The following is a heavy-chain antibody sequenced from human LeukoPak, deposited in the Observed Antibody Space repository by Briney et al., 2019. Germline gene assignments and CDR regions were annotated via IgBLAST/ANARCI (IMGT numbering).Heavy chain of an antibody. J-gene: IGHJ4*02. V-gene: IGHV3-30*03. Sequence: PGRSLRLSCAVSGFTFSSYAMHWVRQAPGKGLEWVAAIPYDGNSEYYADSVKGRFTISRDNSKNTLYLQMNSLRAEDTAVYYCGGSSERSYYFDYWGQGTLVTVSS. CDR1: GFTFSSYA. CDR3: GGSSERSYYFDY. CDR2: IPYDGNSE. D-gene: IGHD6-13*01.